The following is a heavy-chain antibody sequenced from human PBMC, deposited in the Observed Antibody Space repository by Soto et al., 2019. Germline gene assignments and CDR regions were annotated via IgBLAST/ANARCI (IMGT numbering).Heavy chain of an antibody. V-gene: IGHV4-59*01. J-gene: IGHJ3*02. CDR3: AREGGGELGSEDAFDI. CDR2: IYYSGST. CDR1: GGSISSYY. D-gene: IGHD2-21*01. Sequence: SETLSLTCTVSGGSISSYYWSWIRQPPGKGLEWIGYIYYSGSTNYNPSLKSRVTISVDTSKNQFSLKLSSVTAADTAVYYCAREGGGELGSEDAFDIWGQGTMVTVSS.